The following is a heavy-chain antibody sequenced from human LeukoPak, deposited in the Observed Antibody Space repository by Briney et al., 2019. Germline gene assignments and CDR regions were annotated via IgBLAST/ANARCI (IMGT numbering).Heavy chain of an antibody. CDR3: ARDTRGGWFGEGRVFDP. Sequence: ASVKVSCKASGYTFTGYYMHWVRQAPGQGLEWMGWINPNSGGTNYAQKFQGRVTMTRDTSISTAYMELSRLRSDDTAVYYCARDTRGGWFGEGRVFDPWGQGTLVTVSS. V-gene: IGHV1-2*02. CDR1: GYTFTGYY. D-gene: IGHD3-10*01. J-gene: IGHJ5*02. CDR2: INPNSGGT.